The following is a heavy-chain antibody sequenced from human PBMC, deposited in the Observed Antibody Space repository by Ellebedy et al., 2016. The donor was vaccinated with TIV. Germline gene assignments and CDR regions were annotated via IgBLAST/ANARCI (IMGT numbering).Heavy chain of an antibody. V-gene: IGHV3-33*06. CDR3: VKARLQGSAYDV. D-gene: IGHD5-12*01. CDR1: GFTFSRDG. J-gene: IGHJ3*01. CDR2: IWHDGSKK. Sequence: PGGSLRLSCAASGFTFSRDGMHWVRQATGKGLEWVAVIWHDGSKKYYADSVKGRFTISRDNSKNTLYLQMNSLRVEDTALYYCVKARLQGSAYDVWGQGTAVTVSS.